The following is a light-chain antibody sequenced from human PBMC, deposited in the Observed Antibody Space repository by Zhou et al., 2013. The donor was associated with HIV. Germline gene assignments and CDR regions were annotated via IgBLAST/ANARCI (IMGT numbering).Light chain of an antibody. CDR2: KVS. V-gene: IGKV2-30*01. J-gene: IGKJ1*01. CDR3: MQGTRWPPT. Sequence: DVVLTQSPLSLPVSVGRPASISCRSSQSLVYTDGNTYLNWFHQRPGQSPRRLIYKVSHRDSGVPDRFTGSGSGTDFTLEIIRVEAEDVGIYYCMQGTRWPPTFGQGTKVEIE. CDR1: QSLVYTDGNTY.